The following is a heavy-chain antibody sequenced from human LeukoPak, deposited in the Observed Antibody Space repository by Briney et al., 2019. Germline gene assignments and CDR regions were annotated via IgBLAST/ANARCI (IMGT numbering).Heavy chain of an antibody. CDR2: INPNSGGT. D-gene: IGHD4-17*01. V-gene: IGHV1-2*02. CDR1: GYTFTGYY. CDR3: ARDRGDYGDYWFDP. Sequence: ASVKVSCKASGYTFTGYYMHWVRQAPGQGLAWMGWINPNSGGTNYAQKFQGRVTMTRDTSISTAYMELSRLRSDDTAVYYCARDRGDYGDYWFDPWGQGTLVTVSS. J-gene: IGHJ5*02.